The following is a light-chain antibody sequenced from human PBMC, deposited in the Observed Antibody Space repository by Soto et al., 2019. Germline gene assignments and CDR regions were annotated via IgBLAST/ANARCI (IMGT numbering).Light chain of an antibody. CDR2: GAY. Sequence: DIQVTQSPSSLSASVGDRATITCRASQVIGNYLAWYQQKPGKVPKLLIYGAYTLQSGVPSRFSGSGSGTDFTLTISSLQPEDVAIYYCQKYNSGLITFGQGTRLEIK. V-gene: IGKV1-27*01. CDR1: QVIGNY. CDR3: QKYNSGLIT. J-gene: IGKJ5*01.